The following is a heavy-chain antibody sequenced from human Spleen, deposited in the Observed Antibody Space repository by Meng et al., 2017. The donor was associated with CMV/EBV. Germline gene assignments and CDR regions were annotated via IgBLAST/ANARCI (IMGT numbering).Heavy chain of an antibody. D-gene: IGHD6-19*01. CDR1: GGSISSYY. V-gene: IGHV4-59*01. CDR2: IYYSGST. CDR3: AGGDSSGWWIDY. Sequence: QGQLQESGPGLVKPSETLSLPFTVSGGSISSYYWSWIRQPPGKGLEWIGYIYYSGSTNYNPSLKSRVTISVDTSKNQFSLKLSSVTAADTAVYYCAGGDSSGWWIDYWGQGTLVTVSS. J-gene: IGHJ4*02.